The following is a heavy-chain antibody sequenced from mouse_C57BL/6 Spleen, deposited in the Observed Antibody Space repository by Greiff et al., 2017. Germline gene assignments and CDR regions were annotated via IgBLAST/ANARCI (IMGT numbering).Heavy chain of an antibody. CDR2: INPSNGGT. J-gene: IGHJ3*01. Sequence: QVQLKQPGTELVKPGASVKLSCKASGYTFTSYWMHWVKQRPGQGLEWIGNINPSNGGTNYNEKFKSKATLTVDKYSSTAYMQLSSLTSEDSAVDYCARSAYYYCSTKFAYWGQGTLVTVSA. CDR1: GYTFTSYW. CDR3: ARSAYYYCSTKFAY. D-gene: IGHD1-1*01. V-gene: IGHV1-53*01.